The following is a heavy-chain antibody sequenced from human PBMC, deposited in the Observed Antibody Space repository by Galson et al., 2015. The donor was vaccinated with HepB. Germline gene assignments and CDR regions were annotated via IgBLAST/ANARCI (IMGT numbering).Heavy chain of an antibody. Sequence: QSGAEVKRPGESLKISCKGSGYSFTSYWIAWVRQIPGKGLEWMGVIHPSDSDTKYSPSLQGQVTISADKSINTAYLQWSSLKASDTAIYYCARLIVGADGGLDYWGQGTLVIVSS. J-gene: IGHJ4*02. D-gene: IGHD2-15*01. CDR2: IHPSDSDT. V-gene: IGHV5-51*01. CDR3: ARLIVGADGGLDY. CDR1: GYSFTSYW.